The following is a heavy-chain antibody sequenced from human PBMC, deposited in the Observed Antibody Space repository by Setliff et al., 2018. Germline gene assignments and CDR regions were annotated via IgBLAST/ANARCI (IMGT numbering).Heavy chain of an antibody. V-gene: IGHV3-23*01. CDR1: GFTFSCYT. J-gene: IGHJ3*02. CDR2: ISARTGLT. CDR3: AKDIAQWLVLDAFDI. D-gene: IGHD6-19*01. Sequence: PGGSLRLSCEASGFTFSCYTMTWVRQAPGEGLEWVSGISARTGLTYYADSVKGRFTMSRDISKNTVYLQMNSLRAEDTALYYCAKDIAQWLVLDAFDIWGQGTMVTVSS.